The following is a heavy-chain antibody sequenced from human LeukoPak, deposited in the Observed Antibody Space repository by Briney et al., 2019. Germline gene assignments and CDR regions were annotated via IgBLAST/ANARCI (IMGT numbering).Heavy chain of an antibody. V-gene: IGHV3-30-3*02. CDR2: ISYDGSNK. CDR1: GFTFNNYA. CDR3: AKWGQLEAGGFQH. Sequence: GGSLRLSCAASGFTFNNYAVHWVRQAPGKGLEWVAVISYDGSNKYYADSVKGRFTISRNNSKNTLYLQMNSLRADDTAVYYCAKWGQLEAGGFQHWGQGTLVTVSS. J-gene: IGHJ1*01. D-gene: IGHD6-13*01.